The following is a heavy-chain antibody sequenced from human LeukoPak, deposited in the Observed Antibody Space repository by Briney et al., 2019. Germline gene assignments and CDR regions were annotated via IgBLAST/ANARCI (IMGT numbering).Heavy chain of an antibody. V-gene: IGHV3-72*01. J-gene: IGHJ4*02. Sequence: GGSLRLSCVASGFTFSDHYMDWVRQAPGKGLEWVGRIRNKANSYTTYFAASVKDRFTISRDDSKSSLFLQMNSLKIEDTAVYYCARGSGSNRPYFDYWGQGTLATVSS. CDR2: IRNKANSYTT. D-gene: IGHD3-10*01. CDR3: ARGSGSNRPYFDY. CDR1: GFTFSDHY.